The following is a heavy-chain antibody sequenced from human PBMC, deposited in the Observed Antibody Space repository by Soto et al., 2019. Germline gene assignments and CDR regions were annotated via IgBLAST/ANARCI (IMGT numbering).Heavy chain of an antibody. CDR1: GFTFSSYW. J-gene: IGHJ4*02. Sequence: EVQLVESGGGLVQPGGSLRLSCAASGFTFSSYWMHWVRQAPGKGLVWVSRIHSDGSSTSYAASVKGQFTISRDNAKNTLYLQMNNLRAEDTAVYYCARVVGATVTDYWGQGTLVTVSS. V-gene: IGHV3-74*01. CDR2: IHSDGSST. CDR3: ARVVGATVTDY. D-gene: IGHD1-26*01.